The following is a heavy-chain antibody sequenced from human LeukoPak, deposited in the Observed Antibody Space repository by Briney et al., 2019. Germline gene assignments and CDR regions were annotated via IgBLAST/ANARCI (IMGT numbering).Heavy chain of an antibody. CDR3: ARVDSTSPHELDY. V-gene: IGHV1-46*01. Sequence: ASVKVSYKASGYTFSNYDMNWVRQAPGQGLEWMGMITPSGGISHAQKFQGRVTMTRDMSTNTVYMELSSLRSEDTAVYYCARVDSTSPHELDYWGQGTLVTVSS. CDR1: GYTFSNYD. J-gene: IGHJ4*02. CDR2: ITPSGGI. D-gene: IGHD6-6*01.